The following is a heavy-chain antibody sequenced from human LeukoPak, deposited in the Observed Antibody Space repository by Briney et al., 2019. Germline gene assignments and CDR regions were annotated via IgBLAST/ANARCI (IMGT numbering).Heavy chain of an antibody. J-gene: IGHJ4*02. CDR1: GFTFGDYA. CDR3: TRSWYYYDY. Sequence: GGSLRLSCTASGFTFGDYAMTWVRQAPGMGLEWVGLIRSKANGGTTENAASVKGRFTISRDDSKSITYLQMNSLKTEDTAVYYCTRSWYYYDYWGQGTLVTVSS. CDR2: IRSKANGGTT. V-gene: IGHV3-49*04.